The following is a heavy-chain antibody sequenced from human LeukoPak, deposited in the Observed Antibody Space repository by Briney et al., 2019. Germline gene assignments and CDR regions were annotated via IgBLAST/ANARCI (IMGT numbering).Heavy chain of an antibody. CDR3: ARDLEQLEDY. Sequence: GGSLRLSCAASGFTFSSYSMNWVRQAPGKGLEWVSYISSSSSTIYYADSVKGRFTISRDNAKNSLYLQVNSLRAEDTAVYYCARDLEQLEDYWGQGTLVTVSS. V-gene: IGHV3-48*04. J-gene: IGHJ4*02. CDR2: ISSSSSTI. D-gene: IGHD6-13*01. CDR1: GFTFSSYS.